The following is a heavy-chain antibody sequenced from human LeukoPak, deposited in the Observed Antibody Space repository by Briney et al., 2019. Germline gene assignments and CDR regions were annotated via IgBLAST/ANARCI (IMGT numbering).Heavy chain of an antibody. CDR2: IWYDGSNK. V-gene: IGHV3-33*01. D-gene: IGHD6-13*01. Sequence: GGSLRLSCAASGFTFSSYGMHWVRQAPGKGLEWVAVIWYDGSNKYYADSVKVRFTISRDNSKNTLYLQMNSLRAEDTAVYYCARDRDSSSWFPHFDYWGQGTLVTVSS. CDR3: ARDRDSSSWFPHFDY. CDR1: GFTFSSYG. J-gene: IGHJ4*02.